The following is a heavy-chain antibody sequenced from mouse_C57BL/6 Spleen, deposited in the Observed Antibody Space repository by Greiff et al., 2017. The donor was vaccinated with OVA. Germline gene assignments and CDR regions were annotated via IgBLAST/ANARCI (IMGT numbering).Heavy chain of an antibody. D-gene: IGHD2-3*01. CDR2: INPNNGGT. CDR3: AREKDGPFAY. J-gene: IGHJ3*01. CDR1: GYTFTDYY. Sequence: EVQLQQSGPELVKPGASVKISCKASGYTFTDYYMNWVKQSHGKSLEWIGDINPNNGGTSYNQKFKGKATLTVDKSSSTAYMELRSLTSEDSAVYYCAREKDGPFAYWGQGTLVTVSA. V-gene: IGHV1-26*01.